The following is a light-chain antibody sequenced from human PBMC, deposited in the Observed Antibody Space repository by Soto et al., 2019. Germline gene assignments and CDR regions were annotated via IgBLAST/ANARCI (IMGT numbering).Light chain of an antibody. CDR3: SSYTSNGSLI. J-gene: IGLJ1*01. CDR2: DVN. V-gene: IGLV2-18*02. Sequence: QSVLTQPPSVSGATGQSVTISCTGTTSDIDNYDSVSWYQQAPGKAPKLIIYDVNNRPSGAPDRVSGSTSGNTADRTISRRQAEDETDYYCSSYTSNGSLIFGPGTKLTGL. CDR1: TSDIDNYDS.